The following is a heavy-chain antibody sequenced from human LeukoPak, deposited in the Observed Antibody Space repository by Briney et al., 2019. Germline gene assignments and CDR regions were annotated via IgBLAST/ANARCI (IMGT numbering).Heavy chain of an antibody. J-gene: IGHJ4*02. CDR2: IYYSGST. V-gene: IGHV4-39*01. D-gene: IGHD3-16*01. CDR3: VVMPGY. Sequence: PSETLSLTCTVSGGSISSSSYYWGWIRQPPGKGLEWIGSIYYSGSTYYNPSLTSRITISVDTSKNQFSLKLSSVTAADTAVYYCVVMPGYWGQGTLVTVSS. CDR1: GGSISSSSYY.